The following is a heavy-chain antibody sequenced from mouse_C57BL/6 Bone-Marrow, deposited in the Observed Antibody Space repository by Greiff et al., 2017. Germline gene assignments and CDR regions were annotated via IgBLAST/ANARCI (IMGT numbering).Heavy chain of an antibody. J-gene: IGHJ1*03. Sequence: EVQLQQSGPELVKPGASVKISCKASGYTFTDYYMNWVKQSHGKSLEWIGDINPNNGGTSYNQKFKGKATLTVDKSSSTAYMELRSLTSEDSAVYYCASPNYYGSSGYFDVWGTGTTVTVSS. CDR3: ASPNYYGSSGYFDV. CDR1: GYTFTDYY. CDR2: INPNNGGT. V-gene: IGHV1-26*01. D-gene: IGHD1-1*01.